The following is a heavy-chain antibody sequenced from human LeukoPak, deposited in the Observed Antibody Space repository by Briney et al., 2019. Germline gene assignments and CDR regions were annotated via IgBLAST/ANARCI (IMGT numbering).Heavy chain of an antibody. Sequence: ASVKVSCKASGGTFSSYAISWVRQAPGQGLEWMGRIIPILGIANYAQKIQGRVTITADKSTSTAYMELSSLRSEDTAVYYCARGRDGDKFDYWGQGTLVTVSS. J-gene: IGHJ4*02. D-gene: IGHD5-24*01. CDR3: ARGRDGDKFDY. CDR1: GGTFSSYA. V-gene: IGHV1-69*04. CDR2: IIPILGIA.